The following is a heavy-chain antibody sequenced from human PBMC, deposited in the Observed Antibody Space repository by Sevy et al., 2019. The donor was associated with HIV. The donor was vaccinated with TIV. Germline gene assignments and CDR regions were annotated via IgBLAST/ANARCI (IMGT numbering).Heavy chain of an antibody. CDR3: ANKEEGSLNL. CDR2: ISIGSGTI. Sequence: GGSLRLSCTASGFSLSSYTMNWVRQAPGKGLQWVSSISIGSGTIHYADSVRGRFTISRDNGKNSLYLQMDRLRDDDTGLYYCANKEEGSLNLWGQGTKVTVSS. J-gene: IGHJ3*01. CDR1: GFSLSSYT. V-gene: IGHV3-48*02.